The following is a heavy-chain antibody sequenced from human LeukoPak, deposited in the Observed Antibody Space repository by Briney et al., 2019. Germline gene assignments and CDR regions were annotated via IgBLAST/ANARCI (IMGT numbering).Heavy chain of an antibody. Sequence: SETLSLTCTVSGYSISSGYYWGWIRQPPGKGLEWIGSIYHSGSTYYNPSLKSRVTISVDTSKNQFSLKLSSVTAADTAVYYCARDRTRYDFWSGYYTIAWFDPWGQGTLVTVSS. J-gene: IGHJ5*02. D-gene: IGHD3-3*01. CDR1: GYSISSGYY. CDR2: IYHSGST. CDR3: ARDRTRYDFWSGYYTIAWFDP. V-gene: IGHV4-38-2*02.